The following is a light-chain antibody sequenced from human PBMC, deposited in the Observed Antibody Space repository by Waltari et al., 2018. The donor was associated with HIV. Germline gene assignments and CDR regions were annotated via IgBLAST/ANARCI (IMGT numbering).Light chain of an antibody. J-gene: IGKJ2*01. CDR2: WAS. CDR1: QSVLYSSNNKNF. Sequence: DIVMTQSPDSLALSLGERATINCKSNQSVLYSSNNKNFLAWYQQKSGPRPKLLVYWASTRESGVPDRFSGSGSGTDFTLTISSLQAEDVAVYFCQQHYTTPYTFGQGTKLEIK. V-gene: IGKV4-1*01. CDR3: QQHYTTPYT.